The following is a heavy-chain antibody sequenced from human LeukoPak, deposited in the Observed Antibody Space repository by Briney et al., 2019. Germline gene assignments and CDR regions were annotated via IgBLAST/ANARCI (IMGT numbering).Heavy chain of an antibody. J-gene: IGHJ4*02. D-gene: IGHD6-13*01. CDR1: GYTFTGYY. Sequence: GASVKVSCKASGYTFTGYYMHWVRQAPGQGLEWMGWINPNSGGTNYAQKFQGRVTMTRDTSISTAYMELSSLRSEDTAVYYCARASYAVSKREQQLVNFDYWGQGTLVTVSS. V-gene: IGHV1-2*02. CDR3: ARASYAVSKREQQLVNFDY. CDR2: INPNSGGT.